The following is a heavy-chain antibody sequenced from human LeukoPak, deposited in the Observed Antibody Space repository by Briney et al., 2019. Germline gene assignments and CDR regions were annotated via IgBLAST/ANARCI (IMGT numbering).Heavy chain of an antibody. V-gene: IGHV3-74*01. J-gene: IGHJ4*02. CDR1: GFTFSSYW. Sequence: GGSLRLSCAASGFTFSSYWMHWVRQAPGKGLVWVSRINSDGSSISYADSVKGRFTISRDNAKNTLYLQINSLRAEDPAVYYCARAQIVVVPAAIPAAIRPLDYWGQGTLVTVSS. CDR3: ARAQIVVVPAAIPAAIRPLDY. CDR2: INSDGSSI. D-gene: IGHD2-2*02.